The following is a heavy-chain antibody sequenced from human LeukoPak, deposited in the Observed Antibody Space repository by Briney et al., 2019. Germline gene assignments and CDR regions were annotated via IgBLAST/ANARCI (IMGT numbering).Heavy chain of an antibody. CDR3: ARTSGYFDY. CDR2: TYYRSKWFN. CDR1: GDSVSSKSAA. D-gene: IGHD6-19*01. J-gene: IGHJ4*02. Sequence: SQTLSVTCVISGDSVSSKSAAWNWIRQSPSRGLEWLGRTYYRSKWFNDYAVSVKGRITINPDTSKNQFSLQLNPVTPEDTAVYFCARTSGYFDYWGQGTLVTVSS. V-gene: IGHV6-1*01.